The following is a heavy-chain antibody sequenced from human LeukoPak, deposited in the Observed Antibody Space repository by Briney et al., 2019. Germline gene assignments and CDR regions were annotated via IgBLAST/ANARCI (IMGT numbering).Heavy chain of an antibody. D-gene: IGHD3-10*01. J-gene: IGHJ4*02. Sequence: GGSLRLSCAASGFTFSSYCMSWVRQAPGKGLEWVAYIKEDGNEKYYVDSVKGRFTISRDNSKNTLYLQMNSLRAEDTAVYYCAKDLTLLLWFGELSLDYWGQGTLVTVSS. V-gene: IGHV3-7*01. CDR3: AKDLTLLLWFGELSLDY. CDR1: GFTFSSYC. CDR2: IKEDGNEK.